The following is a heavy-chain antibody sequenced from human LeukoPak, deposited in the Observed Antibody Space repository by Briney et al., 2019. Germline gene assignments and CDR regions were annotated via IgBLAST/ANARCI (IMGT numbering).Heavy chain of an antibody. V-gene: IGHV4-59*01. Sequence: SETLSLTCTVSGGSISSYYWSWIRQPPGKGLEWIGYIYYSGSTNYNPSLKGRVTISVDTSKNQFSLKLSSVTAADTAVYYCARLLRYFDWLPGPFDYWGQGTLVTVSS. J-gene: IGHJ4*02. D-gene: IGHD3-9*01. CDR1: GGSISSYY. CDR3: ARLLRYFDWLPGPFDY. CDR2: IYYSGST.